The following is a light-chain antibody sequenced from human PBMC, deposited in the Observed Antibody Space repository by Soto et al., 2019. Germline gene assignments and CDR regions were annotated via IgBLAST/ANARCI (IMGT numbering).Light chain of an antibody. V-gene: IGLV1-40*01. CDR2: VNS. Sequence: QSVLTQPPSVSGAPGQRVTISCTGSSSNIGAGYNVHWYQQLPGTAPKLLIYVNSNRPSGVPDRFSGSKSGTSASLAITGRQADDEADYYCQSSDSSLSGVVFGGGTKLTVL. CDR3: QSSDSSLSGVV. J-gene: IGLJ2*01. CDR1: SSNIGAGYN.